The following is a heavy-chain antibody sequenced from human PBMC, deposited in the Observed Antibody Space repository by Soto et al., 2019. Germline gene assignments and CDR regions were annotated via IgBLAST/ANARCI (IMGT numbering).Heavy chain of an antibody. Sequence: QVQLVQSGAEVKKPGSSVKVSCKASGGTFSSYAISWVRQAPGQGLEWMGGIIPIFGTANYAQKFQGRVTITADESTSTPYMELSSLRSEDTAVYYCARGSADSGWGVYYGMDVWGQGTTVTVSS. D-gene: IGHD6-19*01. J-gene: IGHJ6*02. V-gene: IGHV1-69*01. CDR2: IIPIFGTA. CDR3: ARGSADSGWGVYYGMDV. CDR1: GGTFSSYA.